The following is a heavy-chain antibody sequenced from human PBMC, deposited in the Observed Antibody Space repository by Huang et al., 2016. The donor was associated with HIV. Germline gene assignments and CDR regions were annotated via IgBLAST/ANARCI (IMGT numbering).Heavy chain of an antibody. Sequence: QVQLVQSGAEVKKPGASVKISCKASGYTFTTYHMHWARQAPGQGLEWMGMINPSGASTRYAQTFQGRVTMTSDTSTSTVYMELSSLTPEDTAVYYCARALLLFGLGSPLDFWGQGSLVTVSS. J-gene: IGHJ4*02. V-gene: IGHV1-46*01. CDR2: INPSGAST. CDR3: ARALLLFGLGSPLDF. CDR1: GYTFTTYH. D-gene: IGHD3-10*01.